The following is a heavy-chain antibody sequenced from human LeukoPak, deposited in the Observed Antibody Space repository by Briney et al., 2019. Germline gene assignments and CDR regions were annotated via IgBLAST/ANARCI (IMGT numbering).Heavy chain of an antibody. V-gene: IGHV3-33*08. CDR1: GFTFSTYA. J-gene: IGHJ4*02. CDR3: ARDLYSSGYSDY. Sequence: GGSLRLSCAVSGFTFSTYAMHWVRQAPGKGLEWVAVIWYDGSNKYYADSVKGRFTISRDNSKNTLYLQMNSLRAEDTAVYYCARDLYSSGYSDYWGQGTLVTVSS. D-gene: IGHD6-19*01. CDR2: IWYDGSNK.